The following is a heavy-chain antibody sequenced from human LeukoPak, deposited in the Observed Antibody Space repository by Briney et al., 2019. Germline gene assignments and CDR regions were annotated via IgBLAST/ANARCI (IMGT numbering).Heavy chain of an antibody. J-gene: IGHJ4*02. CDR3: AKRAVTAAGPGNYFDY. D-gene: IGHD6-13*01. V-gene: IGHV3-23*01. CDR1: GFTFSSYA. Sequence: PGGSLRLSCAASGFTFSSYAMSWVRQAPGKGLEWVSAITDGGGSTYYADSVKGRFTISRDNSRNTLFLQMNSLRAEDTAVYYCAKRAVTAAGPGNYFDYWGQGTLVTVSS. CDR2: ITDGGGST.